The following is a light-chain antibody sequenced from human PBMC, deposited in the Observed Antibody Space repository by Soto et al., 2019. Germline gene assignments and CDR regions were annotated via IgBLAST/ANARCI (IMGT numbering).Light chain of an antibody. V-gene: IGLV1-44*01. CDR1: SSNIGSNT. J-gene: IGLJ3*02. CDR3: SAWDDSLNGLV. CDR2: SNN. Sequence: QSVLTQPPSASGTPGQRVTMSCSGSSSNIGSNTINWYQQIPGTAPKLLIYSNNQRPSGVPDRFSGSKSGTSASLAISGHQSEDEADFYCSAWDDSLNGLVFGGGTKLTVL.